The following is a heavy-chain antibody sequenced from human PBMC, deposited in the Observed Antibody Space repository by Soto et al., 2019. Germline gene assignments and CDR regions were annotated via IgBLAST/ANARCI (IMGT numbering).Heavy chain of an antibody. CDR1: GYTFTSYD. Sequence: VVSVKVSCKASGYTFTSYDINWVRQATGQGLEWMGWMNPNSGNTGYAQKFQGRVTMTRNTSISTAYMELSSLRSEDTAVYYCARGLTVSGSYSGYWGQGTLVTVSS. CDR3: ARGLTVSGSYSGY. V-gene: IGHV1-8*01. D-gene: IGHD1-26*01. CDR2: MNPNSGNT. J-gene: IGHJ4*02.